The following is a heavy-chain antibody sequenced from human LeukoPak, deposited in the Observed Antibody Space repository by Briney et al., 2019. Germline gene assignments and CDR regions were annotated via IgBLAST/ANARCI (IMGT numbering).Heavy chain of an antibody. CDR1: GFTFSDYY. V-gene: IGHV3-11*01. CDR2: ICDSGRTI. CDR3: XXXXLGDYDHSGYYDK. D-gene: IGHD3-22*01. Sequence: GGSLRLSCAASGFTFSDYYMSWIRQAPGKGLEWVSYICDSGRTIYYADSVKGRFTISRDNAKNSVYLQMNNLGAEDTAVYYXXXXXLGDYDHSGYYDKWGQGTLVTVSS. J-gene: IGHJ4*02.